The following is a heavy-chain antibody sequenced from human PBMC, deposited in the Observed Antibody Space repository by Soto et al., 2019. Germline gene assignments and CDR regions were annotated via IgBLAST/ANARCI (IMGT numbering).Heavy chain of an antibody. V-gene: IGHV1-69*01. J-gene: IGHJ4*02. CDR3: ARVGYSGYDRRYYFDY. CDR1: GGTFSSYA. Sequence: QVQLVQSGAEVKKPGSSVKVSCKASGGTFSSYAISWVRQAPGQGPEWMGGIIPIFGTANYAQKFQGRVTITADESTSTAYMELSSLRSEDTAVYYCARVGYSGYDRRYYFDYWGQGTLVTVSS. CDR2: IIPIFGTA. D-gene: IGHD5-12*01.